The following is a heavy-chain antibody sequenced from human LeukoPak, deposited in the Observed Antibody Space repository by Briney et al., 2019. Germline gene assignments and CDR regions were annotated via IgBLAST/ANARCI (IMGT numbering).Heavy chain of an antibody. CDR2: ISSSSSYI. J-gene: IGHJ3*02. Sequence: PGGSLRLSCAASGFTFSSYSMNWVRQAPGKGLEWVSSISSSSSYIYYADSVKGRFTISRDNSKNTLYLQMNSLRAEDTAVYYCARELVAATYDAFDIWGQGTMVTVSS. CDR3: ARELVAATYDAFDI. CDR1: GFTFSSYS. V-gene: IGHV3-21*01. D-gene: IGHD2-15*01.